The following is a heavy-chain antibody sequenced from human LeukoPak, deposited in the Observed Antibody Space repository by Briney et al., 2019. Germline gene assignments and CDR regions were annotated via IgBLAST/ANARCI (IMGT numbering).Heavy chain of an antibody. CDR3: ARGGSYYGYY. D-gene: IGHD1-26*01. CDR2: INSDGSST. CDR1: VFTFSSYW. Sequence: GGALRLSCAASVFTFSSYWMHWVRHAPAKGLVWVSRINSDGSSTSYADSVKGRFTIPRDNAKNPLYLQMNSLRAEDTAVYYCARGGSYYGYYWGQGTLVTVSS. V-gene: IGHV3-74*01. J-gene: IGHJ4*02.